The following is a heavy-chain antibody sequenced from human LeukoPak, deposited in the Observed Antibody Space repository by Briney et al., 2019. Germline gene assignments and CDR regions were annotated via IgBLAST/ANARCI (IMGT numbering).Heavy chain of an antibody. Sequence: GGSLRLSCAASGFTFDDYGMSWVRQAPGKGLEWVSGINWNGGSTGYADSVKGRFTISRDNAKNSLYLQMNSLRAEDTALYYCARDSQATGDITIFGVAFNWFDPWGQGTLVTVSS. CDR2: INWNGGST. CDR3: ARDSQATGDITIFGVAFNWFDP. J-gene: IGHJ5*02. V-gene: IGHV3-20*04. D-gene: IGHD3-3*01. CDR1: GFTFDDYG.